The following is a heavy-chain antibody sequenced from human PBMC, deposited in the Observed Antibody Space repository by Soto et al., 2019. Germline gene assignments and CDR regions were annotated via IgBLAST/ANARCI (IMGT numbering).Heavy chain of an antibody. V-gene: IGHV4-4*07. D-gene: IGHD2-8*02. J-gene: IGHJ4*02. CDR3: ARGMTPPGATAWYYFDS. Sequence: PSETLSLTCSVSGASIAGSSYWSWIRQPAGKGLEWIGRFSLSGTTNYSPSLRSRVTMSADVSKNQFSLRLTSVTAADTALYYCARGMTPPGATAWYYFDSWGQGTLVTVSS. CDR1: GASIAGSSY. CDR2: FSLSGTT.